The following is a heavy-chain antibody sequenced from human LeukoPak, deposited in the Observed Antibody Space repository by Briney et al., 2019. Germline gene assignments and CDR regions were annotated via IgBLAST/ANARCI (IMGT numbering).Heavy chain of an antibody. D-gene: IGHD6-13*01. V-gene: IGHV4-30-2*01. CDR2: IYHSGST. CDR3: AKAPPYISAAYNFDY. CDR1: GGSISSGGYY. Sequence: PSQTLSLTCTVSGGSISSGGYYWSWIRQPPGKGLEWIGYIYHSGSTYYNPSLKSRVTISVDRSKNQFSLKLSSVTAADTAVYYCAKAPPYISAAYNFDYWGQGTLVTVSS. J-gene: IGHJ4*02.